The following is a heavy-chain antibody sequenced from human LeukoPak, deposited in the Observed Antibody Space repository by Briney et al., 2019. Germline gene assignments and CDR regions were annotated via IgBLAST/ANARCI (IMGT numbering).Heavy chain of an antibody. J-gene: IGHJ4*02. Sequence: PSETLSLTCAVYGGSFSGYYWSWIRQPPGKGLEWIGEINHSGSTNYNPSLKSRVTISVDTSKNQFSLKLSSLTAADTAVYYCARVGSGTWDQRDRYDYWGQGTLVTVSS. D-gene: IGHD6-13*01. CDR1: GGSFSGYY. CDR3: ARVGSGTWDQRDRYDY. V-gene: IGHV4-34*01. CDR2: INHSGST.